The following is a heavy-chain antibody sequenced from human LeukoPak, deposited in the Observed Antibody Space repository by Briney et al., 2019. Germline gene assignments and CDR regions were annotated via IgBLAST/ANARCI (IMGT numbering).Heavy chain of an antibody. D-gene: IGHD2/OR15-2a*01. CDR1: GVSISSGLYY. V-gene: IGHV4-30-4*08. CDR2: LYYSGST. Sequence: ASETLSLTCTVSGVSISSGLYYWSWLRPPPGKGLEGIGYLYYSGSTYYNPSLNSPVTISVDTSKDQFSLKLSSVTAADTAVYYCARVNTLAPLYYYYYIDVWGKGTTVTVSS. CDR3: ARVNTLAPLYYYYYIDV. J-gene: IGHJ6*03.